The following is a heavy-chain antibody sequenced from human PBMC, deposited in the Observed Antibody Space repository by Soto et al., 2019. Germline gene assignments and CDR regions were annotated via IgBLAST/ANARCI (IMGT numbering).Heavy chain of an antibody. D-gene: IGHD2-15*01. Sequence: SQTLSLTCAISGDSVSSNNAAWNWIRQSPSRGLEWLGRTYYRSKWYSDYAASVRSRITFNPDTSKNQYSLQLTSMTPEDTAVYYCARDQPYCSGDTCNSRFFDFWGQGILVTVSS. V-gene: IGHV6-1*01. CDR3: ARDQPYCSGDTCNSRFFDF. CDR2: TYYRSKWYS. CDR1: GDSVSSNNAA. J-gene: IGHJ4*02.